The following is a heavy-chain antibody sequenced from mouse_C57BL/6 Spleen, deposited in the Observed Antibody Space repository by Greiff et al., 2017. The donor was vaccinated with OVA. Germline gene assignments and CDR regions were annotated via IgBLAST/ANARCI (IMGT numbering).Heavy chain of an antibody. V-gene: IGHV1-18*01. CDR1: GYTFTDYN. Sequence: EVQLQQSGPELVKPGASVKIPCTASGYTFTDYNMDWVKQSPGKSLEWIGDINPNNGGTIYNQKFKGKATLTVDKSSSTAYMELRSLTSEDTAVYYCEREHYGSSYYFGGWGQGTTLTVSS. CDR3: EREHYGSSYYFGG. D-gene: IGHD1-1*01. J-gene: IGHJ2*01. CDR2: INPNNGGT.